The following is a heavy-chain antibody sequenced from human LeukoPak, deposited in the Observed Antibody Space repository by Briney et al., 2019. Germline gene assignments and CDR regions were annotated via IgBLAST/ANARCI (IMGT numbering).Heavy chain of an antibody. CDR1: GFTFSSYA. Sequence: GGSLRLSCAASGFTFSSYAMRWVRQAPGKGLEWVAVISYDGSNKYYADSVKGRFTISRDNSKNTLYLQMNSLRAEDTAVYYCARDPGYSFDYWGQGTLVTVSS. CDR3: ARDPGYSFDY. J-gene: IGHJ4*02. CDR2: ISYDGSNK. V-gene: IGHV3-30-3*01. D-gene: IGHD2-21*01.